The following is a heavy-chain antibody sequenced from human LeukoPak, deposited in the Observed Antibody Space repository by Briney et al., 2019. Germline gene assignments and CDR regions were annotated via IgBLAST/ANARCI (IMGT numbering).Heavy chain of an antibody. CDR3: ARYSGSYEGDAFDI. CDR2: INHSGST. J-gene: IGHJ3*02. D-gene: IGHD1-26*01. CDR1: GGSFSGYY. V-gene: IGHV4-34*01. Sequence: PSETLSLTCAVYGGSFSGYYWSWLRQPPGKGLEWIGEINHSGSTNYNPPLKSRVTISVDTSKNQFSLKLSSVTAADTAVYYCARYSGSYEGDAFDIWGQGTMVTVSS.